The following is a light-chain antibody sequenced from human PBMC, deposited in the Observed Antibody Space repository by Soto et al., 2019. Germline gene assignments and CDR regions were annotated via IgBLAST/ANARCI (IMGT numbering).Light chain of an antibody. J-gene: IGKJ4*01. CDR3: QQRGNWPRLT. CDR1: QSVSSY. Sequence: EIVLTQSPATLSLSPGERATLSCRASQSVSSYLAWYQQKPGQAPRLLIYDVFNRATGIPARFSGSGSGTDFTLTISRLEPEDFAVYYCQQRGNWPRLTFGGGTKVDIK. V-gene: IGKV3-11*01. CDR2: DVF.